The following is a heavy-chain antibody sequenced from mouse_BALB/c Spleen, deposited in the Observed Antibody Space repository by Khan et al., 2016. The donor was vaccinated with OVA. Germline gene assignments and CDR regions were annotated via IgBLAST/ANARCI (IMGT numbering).Heavy chain of an antibody. J-gene: IGHJ3*01. CDR3: SSSPSWFAY. CDR1: GYTFTDYG. CDR2: INTYIGEP. V-gene: IGHV9-3-1*01. Sequence: QIQLEQSGPELKKPGETVKISCKTSGYTFTDYGMNWVKQAPGKGLKWMGYINTYIGEPTYADDFKGRFAFSLETSASTAYLKINKLKNEDTATYFCSSSPSWFAYWGQGTLVTVSA.